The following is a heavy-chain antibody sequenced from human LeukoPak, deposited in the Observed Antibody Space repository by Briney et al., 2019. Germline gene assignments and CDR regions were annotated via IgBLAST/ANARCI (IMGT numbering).Heavy chain of an antibody. Sequence: SETLSLICTVSGGSISSSYWSWIRRSPGKGLEWIGYVHYTGNTYYNPSLKGRVTILVDTSKNHFSLKLRSVTAADTAVYYCARVRGNLRNQPFDSWGQGTLVTVSS. J-gene: IGHJ4*02. CDR2: VHYTGNT. V-gene: IGHV4-59*01. CDR3: ARVRGNLRNQPFDS. D-gene: IGHD1-14*01. CDR1: GGSISSSY.